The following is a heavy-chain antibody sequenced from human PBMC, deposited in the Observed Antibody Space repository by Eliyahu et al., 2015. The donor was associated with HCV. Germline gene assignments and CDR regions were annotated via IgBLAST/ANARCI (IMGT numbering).Heavy chain of an antibody. J-gene: IGHJ4*02. Sequence: QVQLVQSGAEVKKPGASVKVSCKASGXTFTSCGISXVRQAPGXGLEWXGWVRAYNGNTNYAQKLQGRVTMTTDTSTSTAYMELRSLRSDDTAVYYCARARRTAAALESKGDYWGQGTLVTVSS. CDR2: VRAYNGNT. V-gene: IGHV1-18*01. CDR3: ARARRTAAALESKGDY. D-gene: IGHD6-13*01. CDR1: GXTFTSCG.